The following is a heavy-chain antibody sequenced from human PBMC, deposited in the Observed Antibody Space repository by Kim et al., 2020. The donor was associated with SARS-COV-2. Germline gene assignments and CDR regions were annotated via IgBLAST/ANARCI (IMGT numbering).Heavy chain of an antibody. CDR1: GDSISSNY. D-gene: IGHD5-18*01. V-gene: IGHV4-59*08. Sequence: SETLSLTCTVSGDSISSNYWSWIRQPPGKELEWIGFISHTAGATYNPSLRGRIITSTDTSKNQFSLMLTSVTAADTAVYYCARHNPRPYSKNDSWGQGTLVTVSS. CDR2: ISHTAGA. J-gene: IGHJ4*02. CDR3: ARHNPRPYSKNDS.